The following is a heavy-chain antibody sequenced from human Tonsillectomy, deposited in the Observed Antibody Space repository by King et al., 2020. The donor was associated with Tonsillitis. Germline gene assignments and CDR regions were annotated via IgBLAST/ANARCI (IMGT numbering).Heavy chain of an antibody. V-gene: IGHV3-23*04. J-gene: IGHJ3*02. Sequence: VQLVESGGGLVQPGGSLRLSCAASGFTFSSYAMSWVRQAPGKGLEWVAAISGSGGSKYYADSVKGRFTISRDNSKNTLYLQMNSLRAEDTAVYYCAKDWGSKGVVITHDAFDIWGQGTMVTVSS. CDR3: AKDWGSKGVVITHDAFDI. CDR2: ISGSGGSK. CDR1: GFTFSSYA. D-gene: IGHD3-22*01.